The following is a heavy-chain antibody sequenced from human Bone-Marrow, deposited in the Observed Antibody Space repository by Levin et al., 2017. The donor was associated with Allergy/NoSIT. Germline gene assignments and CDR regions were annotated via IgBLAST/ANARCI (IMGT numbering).Heavy chain of an antibody. J-gene: IGHJ4*02. CDR3: AKDIGLITMVRGVIITGPYDY. CDR2: ISWDGGST. D-gene: IGHD3-10*01. Sequence: PGGSLRLSCAASGFTFDDYTMHWVRQAPGKGLEWVSLISWDGGSTYYADSVKGRFTISRDNSKNSLYLQMNSLRTEDTALYYCAKDIGLITMVRGVIITGPYDYWGQGTLVTVSS. V-gene: IGHV3-43*01. CDR1: GFTFDDYT.